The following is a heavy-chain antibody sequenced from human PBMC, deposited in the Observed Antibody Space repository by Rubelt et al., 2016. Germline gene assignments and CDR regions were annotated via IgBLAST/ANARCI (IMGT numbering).Heavy chain of an antibody. CDR2: INHSGST. CDR3: ARFRCGGSCRPPNFYYYYGMDV. Sequence: QVQLQQWGAGLLKPSETLSLTCAVYGGSFSGYYWSWIRQPPGKGLEWIGEINHSGSTNYNPSLKSRGTISVDTCKNQVSRKLSSVTAADTAVDYCARFRCGGSCRPPNFYYYYGMDVWGQGTTVTVSS. CDR1: GGSFSGYY. J-gene: IGHJ6*02. V-gene: IGHV4-34*01. D-gene: IGHD2-15*01.